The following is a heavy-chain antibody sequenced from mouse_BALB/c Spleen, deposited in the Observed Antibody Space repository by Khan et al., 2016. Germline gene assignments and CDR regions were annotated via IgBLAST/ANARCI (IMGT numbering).Heavy chain of an antibody. J-gene: IGHJ2*01. Sequence: EVKLEESGGGLVQPGGSMKLSCVASGFIFSNHWMNWVRQSPEKGLEWVAEIRLKSNNYTTHYAESVRGRFTISRDDSKSSVYLQMNNLRAEDTGTYSCTSQDGYYGCFDYWGQGTTLAVSS. V-gene: IGHV6-6*02. CDR1: GFIFSNHW. CDR3: TSQDGYYGCFDY. D-gene: IGHD2-3*01. CDR2: IRLKSNNYTT.